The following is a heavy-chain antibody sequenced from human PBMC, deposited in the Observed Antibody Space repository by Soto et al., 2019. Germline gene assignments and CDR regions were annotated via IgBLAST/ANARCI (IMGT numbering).Heavy chain of an antibody. J-gene: IGHJ6*03. Sequence: SETLSLTCTVPGGSISSYYWSWIRQPPGKGLEWIGYIYYSGSTNYNPSLKSRVTISVDTSKNQFSLKLSSVTAADTAVYYCARVGYYGSGSYFDYYYYYYMDVWGKGTTVTVSS. CDR1: GGSISSYY. D-gene: IGHD3-10*01. CDR2: IYYSGST. V-gene: IGHV4-59*01. CDR3: ARVGYYGSGSYFDYYYYYYMDV.